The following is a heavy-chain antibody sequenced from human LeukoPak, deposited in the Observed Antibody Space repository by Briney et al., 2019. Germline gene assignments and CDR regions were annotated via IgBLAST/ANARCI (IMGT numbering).Heavy chain of an antibody. D-gene: IGHD3-22*01. V-gene: IGHV4-31*03. CDR1: GGSMSSSSHY. J-gene: IGHJ3*02. Sequence: PSETLSLTCTVSGGSMSSSSHYWGWIRQPPGKGLEWIGYIYYSGSTYYNPSLKSRVTISVDTSKNQFSLKLSSVTAADTAVYYCARARDYYDSSGYTPHAFDIWGQGTMVTVSS. CDR3: ARARDYYDSSGYTPHAFDI. CDR2: IYYSGST.